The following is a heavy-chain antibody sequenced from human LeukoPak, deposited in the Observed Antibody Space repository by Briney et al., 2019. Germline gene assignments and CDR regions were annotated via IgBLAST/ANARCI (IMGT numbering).Heavy chain of an antibody. CDR1: GYSFTSCW. CDR2: IYPGDSDT. D-gene: IGHD2-8*01. V-gene: IGHV5-51*01. CDR3: ARHRLGYCTNGVCYPYYYGMDV. Sequence: GESLKISCKGSGYSFTSCWIGWVRQMPGKGLEWMGIIYPGDSDTRYSPSFQGQVTISADKSISTAYLQWSSLKASDTAMYYCARHRLGYCTNGVCYPYYYGMDVWGQGTTVIVSS. J-gene: IGHJ6*02.